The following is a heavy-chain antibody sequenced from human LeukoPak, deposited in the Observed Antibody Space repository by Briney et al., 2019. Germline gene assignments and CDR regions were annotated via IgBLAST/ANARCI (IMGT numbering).Heavy chain of an antibody. J-gene: IGHJ6*02. CDR3: VRAMAPLDTFNYQYAMDV. CDR2: MNPNSGNT. V-gene: IGHV1-8*01. CDR1: GYTFNNYD. Sequence: ASVKVSCKASGYTFNNYDINWVRQAPGQGLEWMGWMNPNSGNTGYAQKFQGRFTLTRETFISTAYMELSSLRSDDTAVYYCVRAMAPLDTFNYQYAMDVWGQGTMVTVSS. D-gene: IGHD5-24*01.